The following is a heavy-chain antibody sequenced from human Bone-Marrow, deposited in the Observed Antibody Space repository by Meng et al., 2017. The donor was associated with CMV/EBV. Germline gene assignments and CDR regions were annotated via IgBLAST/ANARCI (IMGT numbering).Heavy chain of an antibody. CDR2: IYSCGST. CDR3: ARVLRYFDWSPPFDY. CDR1: GFTFSNAW. V-gene: IGHV3-66*03. Sequence: GGSLRLSCAASGFTFSNAWMNWVRQAPGKGLEWVSVIYSCGSTYYADSVKGRFTISRDNSKNTLYLQMNSLRAEDTAVYYCARVLRYFDWSPPFDYWGQGTLVTVSS. D-gene: IGHD3-9*01. J-gene: IGHJ4*02.